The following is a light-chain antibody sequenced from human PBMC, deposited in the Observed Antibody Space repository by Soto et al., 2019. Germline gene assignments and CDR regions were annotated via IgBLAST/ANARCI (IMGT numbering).Light chain of an antibody. V-gene: IGLV2-14*01. CDR2: EVS. CDR1: SSDVGAYNY. Sequence: QSVLTQPASVSGSPGQSITISCTATSSDVGAYNYVSWYQQHPGKAPKLIIYEVSNRPSGVSNRFSGSKSGNTASLTISGLQAEDEADYYCSSYTSSSTLEVFGTGTKVTVL. CDR3: SSYTSSSTLEV. J-gene: IGLJ1*01.